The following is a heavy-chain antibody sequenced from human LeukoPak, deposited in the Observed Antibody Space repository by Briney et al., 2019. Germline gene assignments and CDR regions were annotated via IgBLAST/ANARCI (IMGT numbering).Heavy chain of an antibody. Sequence: GESLKISWKGSGYSFTTYWIGWVRQMPGKGLEWMGIIYPGDSDTRYSPSFQGQVAISADKSISTAYLQWSSLKASDIAMYYCARPIAVAGTDAFDIWAQGTMVTVSS. V-gene: IGHV5-51*01. CDR3: ARPIAVAGTDAFDI. CDR2: IYPGDSDT. D-gene: IGHD6-19*01. CDR1: GYSFTTYW. J-gene: IGHJ3*02.